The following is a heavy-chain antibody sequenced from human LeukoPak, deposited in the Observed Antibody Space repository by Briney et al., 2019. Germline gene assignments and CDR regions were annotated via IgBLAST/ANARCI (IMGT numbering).Heavy chain of an antibody. J-gene: IGHJ3*02. CDR1: GFTFSSYS. D-gene: IGHD3-10*01. Sequence: GGSLRLSCAASGFTFSSYSMNWVRQAPGRGLEWVSSISSSSSYIYYADSVKGRFTLSRDNSQNTVYLQMDSLRPEDTAVYYCARDYYYGSGTPPGDTFDIWGQGTMVTVSS. CDR3: ARDYYYGSGTPPGDTFDI. V-gene: IGHV3-21*01. CDR2: ISSSSSYI.